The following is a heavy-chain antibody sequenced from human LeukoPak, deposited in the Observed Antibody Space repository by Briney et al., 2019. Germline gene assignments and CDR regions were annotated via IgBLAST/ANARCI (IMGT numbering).Heavy chain of an antibody. V-gene: IGHV4-39*01. CDR3: ARQQRLGYCSSTSCPPRAPYYYYMDV. D-gene: IGHD2-2*01. CDR2: IYYSGST. Sequence: SETLSLTCTVSGGSISSSSYYWGWIRQPPGKGLEWIGSIYYSGSTYYNPSLESRVTISVDTSKNQFSLKLSSVTAADTAVYYCARQQRLGYCSSTSCPPRAPYYYYMDVWGKGTTVTVSS. J-gene: IGHJ6*03. CDR1: GGSISSSSYY.